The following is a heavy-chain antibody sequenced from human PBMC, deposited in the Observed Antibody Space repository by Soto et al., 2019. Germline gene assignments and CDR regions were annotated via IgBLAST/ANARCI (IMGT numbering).Heavy chain of an antibody. D-gene: IGHD4-17*01. CDR1: GFTFRNYI. V-gene: IGHV3-48*01. J-gene: IGHJ4*02. CDR3: ARDLYGDYIFDY. CDR2: ISSVSSTI. Sequence: GWSLILSCASSGFTFRNYIMNLISKAPGKGLEWVSYISSVSSTIYYADSVKGRFTISRDNAKNSLYLQMNSLRAEDTAVYYCARDLYGDYIFDYWGQGTLVTVSS.